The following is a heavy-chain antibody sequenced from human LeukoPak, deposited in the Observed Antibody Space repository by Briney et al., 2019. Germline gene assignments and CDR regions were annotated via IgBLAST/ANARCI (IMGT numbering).Heavy chain of an antibody. CDR1: GXTFTSXY. CDR3: ARDRWPWLASCIDY. J-gene: IGHJ4*02. Sequence: VKASCKAXGXTFTSXYMHWVRQAPGQGLEWMGIINPSGGSTSYAQKFQGRVTMTRDTSTSTVYMELSSLRSEDTAVYYCARDRWPWLASCIDYWGQGTLVTVSS. D-gene: IGHD6-19*01. V-gene: IGHV1-46*01. CDR2: INPSGGST.